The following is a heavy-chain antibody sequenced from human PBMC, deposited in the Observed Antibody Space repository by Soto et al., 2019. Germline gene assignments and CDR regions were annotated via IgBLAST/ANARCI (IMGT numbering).Heavy chain of an antibody. J-gene: IGHJ4*02. CDR1: GGSISSGDYY. Sequence: QVQLQESGPGLVKPSQTLSLTCTVSGGSISSGDYYWSWIRQPPGKGLEWIGYIYYSGSTYYNPSRKSRVTISVDTSKNQFSLKLSSVTAADTAVYYCAASSDYVWGSYRSIDYWGQGTLVTVSS. CDR2: IYYSGST. CDR3: AASSDYVWGSYRSIDY. V-gene: IGHV4-30-4*01. D-gene: IGHD3-16*02.